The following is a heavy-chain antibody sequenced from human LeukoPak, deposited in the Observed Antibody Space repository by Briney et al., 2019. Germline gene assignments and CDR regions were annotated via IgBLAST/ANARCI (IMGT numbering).Heavy chain of an antibody. J-gene: IGHJ4*02. CDR2: IKQDGSEK. V-gene: IGHV3-7*04. D-gene: IGHD4-17*01. CDR3: AGGLGFLIES. CDR1: GFTLRSYY. Sequence: GGSLRLSCAASGFTLRSYYMAWVREAPGKGLEWVANIKQDGSEKYYLGSVKGRFTISRDNAENSLFLQLNRLGVEDTAVYFCAGGLGFLIESWGQGTLVTVSS.